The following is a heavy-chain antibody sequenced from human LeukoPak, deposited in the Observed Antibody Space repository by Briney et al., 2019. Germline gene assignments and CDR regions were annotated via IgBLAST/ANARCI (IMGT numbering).Heavy chain of an antibody. CDR3: ARGGDIVVVPAAPGYNWFDP. Sequence: PSGTLSLTCAVYGGSFSGYYWSWIRQPPGKGLEWIGEINHSGCTNYIPSLKSRVTISVDTSKNQFSLKLSSVTAADTAVYYCARGGDIVVVPAAPGYNWFDPWGQGTLVTVSS. D-gene: IGHD2-2*01. J-gene: IGHJ5*02. CDR2: INHSGCT. CDR1: GGSFSGYY. V-gene: IGHV4-34*01.